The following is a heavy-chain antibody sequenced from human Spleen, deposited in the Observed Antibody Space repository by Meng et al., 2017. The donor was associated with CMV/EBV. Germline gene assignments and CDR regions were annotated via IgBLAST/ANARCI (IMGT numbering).Heavy chain of an antibody. CDR1: FTGYY. CDR2: INPNSGGT. J-gene: IGHJ2*01. D-gene: IGHD2-2*01. Sequence: FTGYYRHWVRQAPGQGLEWMGWINPNSGGTNYAQKFQGRVTMTRDTSISTAYMELSRLRSDDTAVYYCARDADIVVVPAVNWYFDLWGRGTLVTVSS. CDR3: ARDADIVVVPAVNWYFDL. V-gene: IGHV1-2*02.